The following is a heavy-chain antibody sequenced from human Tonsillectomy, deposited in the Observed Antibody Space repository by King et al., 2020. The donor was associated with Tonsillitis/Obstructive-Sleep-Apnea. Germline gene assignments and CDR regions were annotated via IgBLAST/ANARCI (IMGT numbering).Heavy chain of an antibody. V-gene: IGHV3-9*01. CDR2: LSWNSGSI. J-gene: IGHJ3*02. Sequence: VQLVESGGGLVQPGRSLRLSCAASGFTFDDYAMHWVRQTPGKGLEWVSGLSWNSGSIGYADSVKGRFTISRDNAKNFLYLQMNSLRTEDTALYYCAKVSTSYAGGSYRPFDIWGRGTLVTVSS. D-gene: IGHD3-16*02. CDR1: GFTFDDYA. CDR3: AKVSTSYAGGSYRPFDI.